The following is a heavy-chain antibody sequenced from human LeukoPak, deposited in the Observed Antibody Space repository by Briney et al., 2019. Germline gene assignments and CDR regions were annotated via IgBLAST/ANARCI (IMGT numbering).Heavy chain of an antibody. Sequence: SETLSLTCTVSGGSISSGYFYWGWIRQPPGKDLEWIGTIDSRGSTHYNPSLKSRVTISIDKSENQFSLKLTSVTAADTAVYFCARDTNIARFFIWGQGTLVSVSS. D-gene: IGHD2-2*01. J-gene: IGHJ4*02. CDR1: GGSISSGYFY. CDR2: IDSRGST. CDR3: ARDTNIARFFI. V-gene: IGHV4-39*07.